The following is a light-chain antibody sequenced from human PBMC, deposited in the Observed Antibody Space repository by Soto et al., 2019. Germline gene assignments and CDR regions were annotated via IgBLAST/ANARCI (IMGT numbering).Light chain of an antibody. CDR1: QSVTSSY. CDR3: QQYGSSPR. V-gene: IGKV3-20*01. Sequence: EFVLTQSPCTLSLSPGERATRSCRASQSVTSSYLAWYQQKPGQAPRLLIYGASSRATGIPDRFSGSGSGTDFTLTISRLEPEDCAVYYCQQYGSSPRFGQGTKVDIK. J-gene: IGKJ1*01. CDR2: GAS.